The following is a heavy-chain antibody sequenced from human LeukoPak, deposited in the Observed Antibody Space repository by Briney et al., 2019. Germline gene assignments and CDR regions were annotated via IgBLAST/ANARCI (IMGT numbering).Heavy chain of an antibody. D-gene: IGHD3-10*01. CDR1: GGSISSSSYY. CDR3: ARDPLHYPYYYYYMDV. V-gene: IGHV4-39*07. Sequence: SETLSLTCTVSGGSISSSSYYWGWIRQPPGKGLEWIGEIYHSGSTNYNPSLKSRVTISVDKSKNQFSLKLSSVTAADTAVYYCARDPLHYPYYYYYMDVWGKGTTVTVSS. CDR2: IYHSGST. J-gene: IGHJ6*03.